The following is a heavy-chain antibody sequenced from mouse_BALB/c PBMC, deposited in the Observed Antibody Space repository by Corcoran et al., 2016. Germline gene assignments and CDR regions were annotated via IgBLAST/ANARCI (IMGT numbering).Heavy chain of an antibody. D-gene: IGHD2-4*01. CDR3: ARLEGNMITTWKVNY. V-gene: IGHV1S136*01. J-gene: IGHJ2*01. Sequence: EVQLQQSGPELVKPGASVKMSCKASGYTFTSYVMHWVKQKPGQGLEWIGYINPYNDGTKYNEKFKGKATLTSDKSSSTAYMELSSLTSEDSAVYYCARLEGNMITTWKVNYWGQGTTLTVSS. CDR2: INPYNDGT. CDR1: GYTFTSYV.